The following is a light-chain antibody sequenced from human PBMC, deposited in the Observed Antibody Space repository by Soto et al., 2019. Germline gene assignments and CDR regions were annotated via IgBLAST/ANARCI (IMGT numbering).Light chain of an antibody. Sequence: EIVLTQSPGTLSLSPGEGATLSCRASQSVRSSFLAWYQQKPGQAPSPLIYGASSRATGIPDRFSGGGSGTDFTFTISRLEPEDLAVYYCQQYGSSPTFGGGTKVEIK. J-gene: IGKJ4*01. CDR3: QQYGSSPT. V-gene: IGKV3-20*01. CDR1: QSVRSSF. CDR2: GAS.